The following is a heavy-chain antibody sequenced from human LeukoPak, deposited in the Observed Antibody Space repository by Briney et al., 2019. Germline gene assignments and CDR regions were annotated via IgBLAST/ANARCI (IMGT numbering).Heavy chain of an antibody. J-gene: IGHJ4*02. CDR3: ALLMITFGGVIGKFDY. Sequence: ASVKVSCKASGYTFTSYDINWVRQATGQGLEWMGWMNPNSGNTGYAQKFQGRVTMTRDTSTSTVYMELSSLRSEDTAVYYCALLMITFGGVIGKFDYWGQGTLVTVSS. CDR1: GYTFTSYD. V-gene: IGHV1-8*01. CDR2: MNPNSGNT. D-gene: IGHD3-16*02.